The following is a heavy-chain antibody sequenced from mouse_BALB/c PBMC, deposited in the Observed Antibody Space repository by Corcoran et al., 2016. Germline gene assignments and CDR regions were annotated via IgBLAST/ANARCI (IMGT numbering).Heavy chain of an antibody. CDR1: GYTFTNYG. J-gene: IGHJ2*01. CDR3: ARKGTTVVAPFDY. V-gene: IGHV9-3-1*01. CDR2: INTYTGEP. D-gene: IGHD1-1*01. Sequence: QIQLVQSGPELKKPGETVKISCKASGYTFTNYGMNWVKQAPGKGLKWMGWINTYTGEPTYADDFKGRFAFSLETSASTAYLQINNLKNEDTATYCCARKGTTVVAPFDYWGQGTTLTVSS.